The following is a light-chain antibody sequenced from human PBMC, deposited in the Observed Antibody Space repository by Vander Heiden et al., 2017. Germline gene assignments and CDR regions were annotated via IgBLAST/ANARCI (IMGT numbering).Light chain of an antibody. Sequence: QSALTQPASVSGSPEQSITISCTGTSSDVGGYNYVSWYQQHPDKAPKLIIYEVRNRPSGVSNRFSGSRSGNTASLTISGLQAEDEADYYCSSYTSSSTLGVFGGGTKLTVL. CDR1: SSDVGGYNY. J-gene: IGLJ3*02. CDR2: EVR. V-gene: IGLV2-14*01. CDR3: SSYTSSSTLGV.